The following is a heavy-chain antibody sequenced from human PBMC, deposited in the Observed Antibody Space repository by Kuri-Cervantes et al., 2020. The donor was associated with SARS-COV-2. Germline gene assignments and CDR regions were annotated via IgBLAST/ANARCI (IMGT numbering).Heavy chain of an antibody. CDR3: ARALVLPAYYYYGMDV. V-gene: IGHV1-8*01. Sequence: ASVKVSCKASGYAFTSYDINWVRQATGQGLEWMGWMNPNSGNTGYAQKFQGRVTMTRNTSISTAYMELSRLRSDDTAVYYCARALVLPAYYYYGMDVWGQGTTVTVSS. CDR2: MNPNSGNT. CDR1: GYAFTSYD. J-gene: IGHJ6*02.